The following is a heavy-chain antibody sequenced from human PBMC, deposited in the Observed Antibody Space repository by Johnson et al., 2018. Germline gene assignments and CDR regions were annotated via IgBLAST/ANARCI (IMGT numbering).Heavy chain of an antibody. Sequence: QVQLVQSGAEVKKPGSSVKVSCKASGGTFSSYAISWVRQAPGQGLEWMGGIIPIFGTANYAQKFQGRVTITADEPTSTADLELSSLRSEDTAVYYCARGYGDYQGKGMDVWGQGTTVTVSS. J-gene: IGHJ6*02. CDR1: GGTFSSYA. V-gene: IGHV1-69*01. D-gene: IGHD4-17*01. CDR2: IIPIFGTA. CDR3: ARGYGDYQGKGMDV.